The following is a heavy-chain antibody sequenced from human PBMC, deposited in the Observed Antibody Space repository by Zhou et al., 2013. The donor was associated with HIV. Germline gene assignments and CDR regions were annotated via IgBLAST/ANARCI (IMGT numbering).Heavy chain of an antibody. Sequence: QVRLVQSGGEVKKPGASVKVPCKASGYTFNKYAITWVRQAPGQGLEWMGWISPYNGNTNYAKKFKDRFTMTADTSTNTAYMELSRLRSDDTAVYYCARVGYYYDSSGYPDAFDIWGQGTMVTVSS. J-gene: IGHJ3*02. CDR3: ARVGYYYDSSGYPDAFDI. D-gene: IGHD3-22*01. V-gene: IGHV1-18*01. CDR2: ISPYNGNT. CDR1: GYTFNKYA.